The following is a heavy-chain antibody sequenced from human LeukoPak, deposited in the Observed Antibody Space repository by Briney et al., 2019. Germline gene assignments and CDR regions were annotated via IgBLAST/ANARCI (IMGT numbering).Heavy chain of an antibody. V-gene: IGHV3-30*02. CDR2: IRNDRRKDGCNE. Sequence: PGGSLRLSYAASGFTYNNYVMHWVRQAPGKGLEGVAFIRNDRRKDGCNECYADSVNGRFTISRDNSQNTLYLQMNSRRVEYTAIYYCAKGDGWGQGTLVSVSS. J-gene: IGHJ4*02. CDR3: AKGDG. CDR1: GFTYNNYV. D-gene: IGHD5-24*01.